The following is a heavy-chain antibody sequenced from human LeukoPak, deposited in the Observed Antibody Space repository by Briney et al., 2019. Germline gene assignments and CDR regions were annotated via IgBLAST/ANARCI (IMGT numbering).Heavy chain of an antibody. J-gene: IGHJ6*02. CDR1: GFTFSSYA. D-gene: IGHD6-19*01. CDR3: AKAVAELRYYYYGMDV. CDR2: ISGSGGST. V-gene: IGHV3-23*01. Sequence: GGSLRLSCAASGFTFSSYAMSWVRQAPGKGLEWVSAISGSGGSTYYADSVKGRFTISRDNSKNTLYLQMNSLRAEDTAAYYCAKAVAELRYYYYGMDVWGQGTTVTVSS.